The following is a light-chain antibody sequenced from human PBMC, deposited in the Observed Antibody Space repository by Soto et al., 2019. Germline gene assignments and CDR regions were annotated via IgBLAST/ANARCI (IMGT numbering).Light chain of an antibody. CDR2: DAS. J-gene: IGKJ1*01. CDR3: LQYQNYWT. V-gene: IGKV1-5*01. CDR1: QTISSW. Sequence: DIHMTQSPSTLSASLGDRVTITFRASQTISSWLAWYQQKPGKAPTLLIYDASSLGSGVPSRFSGSGSGTEFTLTISSLQPEDFGSYYCLQYQNYWTFGQGTKVDI.